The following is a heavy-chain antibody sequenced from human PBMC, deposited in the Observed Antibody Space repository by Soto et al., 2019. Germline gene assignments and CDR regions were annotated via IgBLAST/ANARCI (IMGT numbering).Heavy chain of an antibody. CDR1: GGSVSSGSYY. CDR3: ARVSESYSSGWFDY. V-gene: IGHV4-61*01. J-gene: IGHJ4*02. D-gene: IGHD6-19*01. CDR2: IYYSGST. Sequence: QVQLQESGPGLVKPSETLSLTCTVSGGSVSSGSYYWSWIRQPPGKGLEWIGYIYYSGSTNYNPSLKRRVTISVDTSKNQFSLKLSSVTAADTAVYYCARVSESYSSGWFDYWGQGTLVTVSS.